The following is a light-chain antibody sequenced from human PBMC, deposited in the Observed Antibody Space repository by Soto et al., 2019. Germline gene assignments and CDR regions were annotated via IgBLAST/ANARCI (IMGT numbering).Light chain of an antibody. J-gene: IGKJ4*01. V-gene: IGKV1-5*01. CDR2: DAS. CDR1: QSISSW. CDR3: QQYNSSFT. Sequence: DIQMTESPSTLSASVGDRVTITCRASQSISSWLAWYQQKPGKAPKLLIYDASSLESGVPSRFSGSGSGTGFTLTISSLQPDDFATYYCQQYNSSFTFGGGTKVDIK.